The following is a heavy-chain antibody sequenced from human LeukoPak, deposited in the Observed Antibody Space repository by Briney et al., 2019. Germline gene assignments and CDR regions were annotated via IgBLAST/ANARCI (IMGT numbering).Heavy chain of an antibody. Sequence: GRSLRLSCAASGFTFSNYWMTWVRQAPGKGLEWVANIKQDGSEKYYVDSVKGRFTISRDNAKNSLYLQMNSLRAEDTAVYYCARDHCPGGDCYRGWFDPGGQGTLVTVSS. J-gene: IGHJ5*02. D-gene: IGHD2-21*01. CDR2: IKQDGSEK. CDR1: GFTFSNYW. V-gene: IGHV3-7*01. CDR3: ARDHCPGGDCYRGWFDP.